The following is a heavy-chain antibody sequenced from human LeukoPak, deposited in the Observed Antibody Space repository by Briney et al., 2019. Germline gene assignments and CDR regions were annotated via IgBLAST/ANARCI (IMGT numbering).Heavy chain of an antibody. CDR3: AREDYYDSSGYYSGGAFDI. Sequence: GGSLRLSCAASGFTFSSYWMSWVRQAPGKGLEWVANIKQDGSEKYYVDSVKGRFTISRDNAKNSLYLQMNSLRAEDTAVYYCAREDYYDSSGYYSGGAFDIWGQGTMVTVPS. D-gene: IGHD3-22*01. J-gene: IGHJ3*02. CDR2: IKQDGSEK. V-gene: IGHV3-7*01. CDR1: GFTFSSYW.